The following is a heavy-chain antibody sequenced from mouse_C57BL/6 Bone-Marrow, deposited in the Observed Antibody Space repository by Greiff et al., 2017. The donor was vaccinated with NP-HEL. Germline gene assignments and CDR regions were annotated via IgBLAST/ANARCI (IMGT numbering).Heavy chain of an antibody. CDR2: IYPGSGRT. D-gene: IGHD1-1*01. J-gene: IGHJ1*03. Sequence: QVQLKQPGAELVKPGASVKMSCKASGYTFTSYWITWVKQRPGQGLEWIGDIYPGSGRTNYNEKFKSKATLTVDPSSSTAYMQLSSLTSEDSAVYYCARDSSYPYWYFDVWGTGTTVTVSS. CDR3: ARDSSYPYWYFDV. CDR1: GYTFTSYW. V-gene: IGHV1-55*01.